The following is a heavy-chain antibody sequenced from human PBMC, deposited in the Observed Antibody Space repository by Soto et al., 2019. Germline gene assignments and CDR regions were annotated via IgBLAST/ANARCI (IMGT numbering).Heavy chain of an antibody. CDR2: IRYDGSNK. CDR3: ARDPWFGESYGMDV. V-gene: IGHV3-33*01. J-gene: IGHJ6*02. CDR1: GFTFSSYG. D-gene: IGHD3-10*01. Sequence: QVQLVESGGGVVQPGRSLRLSCAASGFTFSSYGMHWVRQAPGKGLEWVAVIRYDGSNKYYAVSVKGRFTISSDNYKNTLYLEMNSRGAEDTAVYYCARDPWFGESYGMDVWGQGTTVTVSS.